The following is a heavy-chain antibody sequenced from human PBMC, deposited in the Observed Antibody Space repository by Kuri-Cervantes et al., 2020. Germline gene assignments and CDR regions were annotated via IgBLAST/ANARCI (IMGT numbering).Heavy chain of an antibody. CDR1: GFTFSSYA. J-gene: IGHJ6*02. CDR3: ARDGRAGTVTTAFYGMDV. Sequence: LSLTCAASGFTFSSYAMHWVRQAPGKGLEWVAVIWYDGSNKYYADSVKGRFTISRDNSKNTLYLQMNSLRAEDTAVYYCARDGRAGTVTTAFYGMDVWGQGTTVTVSS. CDR2: IWYDGSNK. D-gene: IGHD4-17*01. V-gene: IGHV3-33*08.